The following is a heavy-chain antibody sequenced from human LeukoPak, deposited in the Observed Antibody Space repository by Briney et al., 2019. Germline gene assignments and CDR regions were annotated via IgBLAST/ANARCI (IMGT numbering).Heavy chain of an antibody. CDR2: INHSGST. D-gene: IGHD3-10*01. CDR1: GGSFSGYY. V-gene: IGHV4-34*01. J-gene: IGHJ1*01. CDR3: ARVSSRNYYGSGSYYKGRYFQH. Sequence: PSETLSLTCAVYGGSFSGYYWSWIRQHPGKGLEWIGEINHSGSTNYNPSLKSRATISVDASKNQFSLKLSSVTAADTAVYYCARVSSRNYYGSGSYYKGRYFQHWGQGTLVTVSS.